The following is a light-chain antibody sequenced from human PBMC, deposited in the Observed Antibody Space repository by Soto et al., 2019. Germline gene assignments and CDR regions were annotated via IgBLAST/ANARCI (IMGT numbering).Light chain of an antibody. V-gene: IGLV1-40*01. J-gene: IGLJ1*01. CDR1: SANIGAAYN. CDR2: GNN. CDR3: QSYDSSLSGYV. Sequence: QCVLSQPPSVSGAAGQRVTISFTGSSANIGAAYNVDWYQQLPGTAPKLLIYGNNNRPSGVPARFSGSKSGTSASLAIAGLQAEDEGDYYCQSYDSSLSGYVFGTGTKVTVL.